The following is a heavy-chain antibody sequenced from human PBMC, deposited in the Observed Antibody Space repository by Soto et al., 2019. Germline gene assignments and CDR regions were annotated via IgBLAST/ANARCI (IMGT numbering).Heavy chain of an antibody. D-gene: IGHD1-26*01. CDR2: IKSKTDGGTT. CDR1: GFTFSNAW. Sequence: GGSLRLSCAASGFTFSNAWMSWVRQAPGKGLEWVGRIKSKTDGGTTDYAAPVKGRFTISRDDSKNTRYLQMNSLKTEDTAVYYCTTDAVGATPWDYWGQGTLVTVSS. J-gene: IGHJ4*02. V-gene: IGHV3-15*01. CDR3: TTDAVGATPWDY.